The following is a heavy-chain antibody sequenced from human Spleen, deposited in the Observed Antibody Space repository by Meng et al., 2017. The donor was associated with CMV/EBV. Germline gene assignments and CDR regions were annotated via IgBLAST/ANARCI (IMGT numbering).Heavy chain of an antibody. J-gene: IGHJ4*02. CDR2: VKPDGTEE. V-gene: IGHV3-7*01. D-gene: IGHD6-19*01. CDR3: GREPFGSGWF. Sequence: GESLKISCTASGFTFSSYWMSWVRQAPGKGLEWVANVKPDGTEEYYADSVKGRFTISRDNAKKSLYLQMNSLRAEDTAVYYCGREPFGSGWFWGQGTLVTVSS. CDR1: GFTFSSYW.